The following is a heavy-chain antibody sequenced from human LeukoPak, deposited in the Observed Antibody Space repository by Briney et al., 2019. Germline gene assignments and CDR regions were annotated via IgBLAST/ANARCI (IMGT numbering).Heavy chain of an antibody. J-gene: IGHJ3*02. CDR2: ISAYNGNT. V-gene: IGHV1-18*01. CDR1: GYTFTSYG. D-gene: IGHD3-9*01. CDR3: ARAPQQGILRYFDWSPDAFDI. Sequence: GASVKVSCKASGYTFTSYGISWVRQAPGQGLEWMGWISAYNGNTNYAQKLQGRVTMTTDTSTSTAYMELRSLRSDDTAVYYCARAPQQGILRYFDWSPDAFDIWGQGTMVTVSS.